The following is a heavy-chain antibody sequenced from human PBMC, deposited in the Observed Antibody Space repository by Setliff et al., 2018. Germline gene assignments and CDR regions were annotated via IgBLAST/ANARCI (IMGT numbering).Heavy chain of an antibody. Sequence: SETLSLTCTVSGYSISSGDASWSWIRQPPGKGLEWIGEINHSGSTNYNPSLKSRVTISVDTSENQFSLKLSSVTAADTALYYCTVYNTGSSKDHYWGQGTPVTVSS. CDR3: TVYNTGSSKDHY. D-gene: IGHD2-8*02. V-gene: IGHV4-30-2*01. CDR2: INHSGST. CDR1: GYSISSGDAS. J-gene: IGHJ4*02.